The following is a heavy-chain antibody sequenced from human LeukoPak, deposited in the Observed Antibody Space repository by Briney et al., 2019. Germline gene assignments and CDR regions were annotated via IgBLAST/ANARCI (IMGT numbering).Heavy chain of an antibody. Sequence: SVKVSFKASGGTFSSYAISWVRQAPGQGLEWMGGIIPIFGTANYAQKFQGRVTITADESTSTAYMELSSLRSEDTAVYYCARVAYCGGDCSWGNWFDPWGQGTLVTVSS. CDR3: ARVAYCGGDCSWGNWFDP. CDR2: IIPIFGTA. J-gene: IGHJ5*02. CDR1: GGTFSSYA. D-gene: IGHD2-21*02. V-gene: IGHV1-69*13.